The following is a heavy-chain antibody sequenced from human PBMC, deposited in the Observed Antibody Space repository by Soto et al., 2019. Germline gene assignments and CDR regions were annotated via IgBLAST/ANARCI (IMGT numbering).Heavy chain of an antibody. CDR1: GFTFSSYA. CDR2: ISYDGSNK. D-gene: IGHD3-22*01. J-gene: IGHJ3*02. Sequence: QVQLVESGGGVVQPGRSLRLSCAASGFTFSSYAMHWVRQAPGKGLEWVAVISYDGSNKYYADSVKGRFTISRDNSKNKLYLQMNSLRAEDTAVYYCARDYAMIGRAFDIWGQGTMVTVSS. CDR3: ARDYAMIGRAFDI. V-gene: IGHV3-30-3*01.